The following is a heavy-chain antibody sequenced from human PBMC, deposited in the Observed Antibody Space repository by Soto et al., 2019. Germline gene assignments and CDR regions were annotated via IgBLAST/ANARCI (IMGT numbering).Heavy chain of an antibody. CDR2: ISAYNGNT. CDR3: ASDRDIVLVPAAMGYYYYGMDV. J-gene: IGHJ6*02. V-gene: IGHV1-18*01. CDR1: GYTFTSYG. Sequence: ASVKVSCKASGYTFTSYGISWVRQAPGQGLEWMGWISAYNGNTNYVQKLQGRVTMTTDTSTSTAYMELRSLRSDDTAVYYCASDRDIVLVPAAMGYYYYGMDVWGQGTTVTVSS. D-gene: IGHD2-2*01.